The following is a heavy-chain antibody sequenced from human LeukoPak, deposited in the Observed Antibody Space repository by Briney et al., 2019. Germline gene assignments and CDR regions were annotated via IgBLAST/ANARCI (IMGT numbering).Heavy chain of an antibody. Sequence: SETLSLTCTVSGGSISSYYWSWIRQPPGKGLEWIGYIYYTGSTNYNPSLKSRVTISVDTSKNQFSLKLTSMTAADTAVYYCASRGFSSNAFDIWGQGTMVTVSS. V-gene: IGHV4-59*01. J-gene: IGHJ3*02. CDR2: IYYTGST. CDR1: GGSISSYY. CDR3: ASRGFSSNAFDI. D-gene: IGHD3-10*01.